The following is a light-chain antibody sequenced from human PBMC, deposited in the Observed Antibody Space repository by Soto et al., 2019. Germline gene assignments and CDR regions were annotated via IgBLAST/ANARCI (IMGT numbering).Light chain of an antibody. V-gene: IGLV1-44*01. J-gene: IGLJ3*02. CDR1: ASNIGVNS. CDR3: AAWDDRVAGWV. Sequence: QSVLTQPPSASATPGQRVAISCSGSASNIGVNSVNWYRQVPGTAPKLLIYNNNLRPSGVPDRFSGSQSGTSASLAITGLQSEDEAHYYCAAWDDRVAGWVFGGGTQLTVL. CDR2: NNN.